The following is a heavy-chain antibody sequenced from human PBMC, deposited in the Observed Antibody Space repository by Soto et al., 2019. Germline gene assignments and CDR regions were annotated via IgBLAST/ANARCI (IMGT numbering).Heavy chain of an antibody. V-gene: IGHV3-23*01. J-gene: IGHJ4*02. CDR3: ANSFRVAQGDF. Sequence: QAWGSLRLSCAASGFRFNNYDMSWVRQAPGRGLEWVSGISDSAESTYYADSVKGRFTISRDNSKNTLYLQMNSLRVEDTAVYYCANSFRVAQGDFWGQGTLVTVSS. D-gene: IGHD5-12*01. CDR2: ISDSAEST. CDR1: GFRFNNYD.